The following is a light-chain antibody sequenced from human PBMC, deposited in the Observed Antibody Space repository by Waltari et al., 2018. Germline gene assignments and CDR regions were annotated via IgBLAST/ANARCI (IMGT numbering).Light chain of an antibody. V-gene: IGLV1-47*01. Sequence: QSVLTQPPSASGTPGQSVTISCSGSLSNIGANFVYWYQQVPGTAPKILIYRNDRRPPGVPDRFSASKSGTSASLAISGLRSEDEADYFCAAWDDSLSGHFVFGTGTKVIV. CDR1: LSNIGANF. J-gene: IGLJ1*01. CDR3: AAWDDSLSGHFV. CDR2: RND.